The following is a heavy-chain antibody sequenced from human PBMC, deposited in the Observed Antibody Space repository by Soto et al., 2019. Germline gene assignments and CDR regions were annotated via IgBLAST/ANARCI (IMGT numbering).Heavy chain of an antibody. V-gene: IGHV4-4*02. D-gene: IGHD2-8*02. Sequence: SETLSLTCAVSGASIGSGGWWSWVRQPPGKGLEWIAEIFHDGNTNYSPSLKSRVTISVDKSQNQFSLDVYSVTAADTAVYYCARHEGWTGPDQWGQGTLVTVSS. CDR1: GASIGSGGW. CDR3: ARHEGWTGPDQ. J-gene: IGHJ5*02. CDR2: IFHDGNT.